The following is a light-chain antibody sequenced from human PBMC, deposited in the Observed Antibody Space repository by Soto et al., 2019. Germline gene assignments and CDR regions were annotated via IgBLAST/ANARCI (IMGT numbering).Light chain of an antibody. CDR3: LSFDSSLSVV. V-gene: IGLV1-40*01. CDR1: SSNIGAGYD. Sequence: QSALTQPPSVSGAPGQRVTISCTGSSSNIGAGYDVHWYQQLPGRAPXLLIYGNTNRPSGVPDRFSGSKSGTSAXLAITGPQAEDEADYYCLSFDSSLSVVFGGGTKLTVL. CDR2: GNT. J-gene: IGLJ2*01.